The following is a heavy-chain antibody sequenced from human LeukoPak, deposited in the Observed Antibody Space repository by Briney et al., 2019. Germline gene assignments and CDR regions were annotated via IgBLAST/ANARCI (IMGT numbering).Heavy chain of an antibody. CDR2: INPNSGGT. D-gene: IGHD1-26*01. J-gene: IGHJ3*02. CDR1: GYTFTGYY. V-gene: IGHV1-2*02. CDR3: ARFGSMGATTAFDI. Sequence: GALVKASCKASGYTFTGYYMHWVRQAPGQGLEWMGWINPNSGGTSYAQKFQGRVTMTRDTSISTAYMELSRLRSDDTAVYYCARFGSMGATTAFDIWGQGTMVTVSS.